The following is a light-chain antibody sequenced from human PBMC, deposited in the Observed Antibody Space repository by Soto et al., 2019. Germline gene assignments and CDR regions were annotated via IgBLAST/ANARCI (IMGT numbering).Light chain of an antibody. J-gene: IGKJ5*01. V-gene: IGKV3D-15*01. CDR2: AIS. CDR1: QSVSSN. CDR3: QQHNDWPLT. Sequence: EIVMTQSPATLSVSPGERATLSCRASQSVSSNLAWYQQKPGQAPRLLIYAISTRATGIPARFSGSGSGTEFPLTISSLQSEDFAVYYCQQHNDWPLTFGHGTRV.